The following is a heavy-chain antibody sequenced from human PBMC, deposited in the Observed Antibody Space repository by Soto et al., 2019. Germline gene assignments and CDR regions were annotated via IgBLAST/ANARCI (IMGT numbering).Heavy chain of an antibody. D-gene: IGHD3-22*01. CDR1: GFTFSSYA. Sequence: SCAACGFTFSSYAMSWVRQAPGKGLEWVSAISGSGGSTYYADSVKGRFTISRDNSKNTLYLQMNSLRAEDTAVYYCAKDAGFGYYDSSGSLGWFDPWGQGTLVTVSS. CDR2: ISGSGGST. CDR3: AKDAGFGYYDSSGSLGWFDP. V-gene: IGHV3-23*01. J-gene: IGHJ5*02.